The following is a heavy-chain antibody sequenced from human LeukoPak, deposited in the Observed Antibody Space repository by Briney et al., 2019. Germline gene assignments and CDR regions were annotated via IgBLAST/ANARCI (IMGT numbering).Heavy chain of an antibody. CDR2: ISGSGGAT. CDR3: ARFSSTWYFGN. V-gene: IGHV3-23*01. CDR1: GFTFSSNA. Sequence: GSLRLSCAASGFTFSSNATSWVRQAPGKGLEWVSGISGSGGATYYADSVKGRFTISRDISKNTLYLQMNSLRAEDTAVYYCARFSSTWYFGNWGQGTLVTVSS. J-gene: IGHJ4*02. D-gene: IGHD2-2*01.